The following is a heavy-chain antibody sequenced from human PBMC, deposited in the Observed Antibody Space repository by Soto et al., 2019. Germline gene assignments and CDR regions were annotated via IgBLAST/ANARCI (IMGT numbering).Heavy chain of an antibody. CDR2: MNPNSGNT. CDR1: GDTFTSYD. CDR3: ARDRETYGMDV. J-gene: IGHJ6*02. Sequence: QVQLVQSGAEVKKPGASVKVSCKASGDTFTSYDVNWVRQATGQGLEWMGWMNPNSGNTAYAQKFQSRVTMTRNTSIITAYMELSSLRSDDTAVYYCARDRETYGMDVWGQGTTVTVSS. V-gene: IGHV1-8*01.